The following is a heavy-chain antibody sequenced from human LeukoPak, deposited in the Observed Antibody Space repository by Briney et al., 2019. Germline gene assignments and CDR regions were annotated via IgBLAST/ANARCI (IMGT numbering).Heavy chain of an antibody. Sequence: GESLKISCKGSGYSFTSYWIGWVRQMPGKGLEGMGIIYPGDSDTRYSPSFQGQVTISADKSISTAYLQWSSLKASDIAMYYCARTSQGSAAGDPIDYWGQGTLVTVSS. D-gene: IGHD2-21*01. V-gene: IGHV5-51*01. J-gene: IGHJ4*02. CDR3: ARTSQGSAAGDPIDY. CDR2: IYPGDSDT. CDR1: GYSFTSYW.